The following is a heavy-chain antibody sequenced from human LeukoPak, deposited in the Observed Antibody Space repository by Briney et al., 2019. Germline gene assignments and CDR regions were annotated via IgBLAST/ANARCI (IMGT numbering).Heavy chain of an antibody. D-gene: IGHD1-1*01. V-gene: IGHV3-23*01. Sequence: GSLRLSCVASGFTFSSYAVSWFRQAPGKGLEWVSTVSRSGADTYYADSVRGRFTISKDSSKNTLQMNSLSAEDTAIYYCVKHSGGVYGSSDYWGQGILVTVSS. J-gene: IGHJ4*02. CDR2: VSRSGADT. CDR1: GFTFSSYA. CDR3: VKHSGGVYGSSDY.